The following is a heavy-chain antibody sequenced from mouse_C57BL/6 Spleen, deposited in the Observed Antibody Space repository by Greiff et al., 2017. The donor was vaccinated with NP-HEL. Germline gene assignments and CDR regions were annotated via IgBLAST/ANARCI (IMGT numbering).Heavy chain of an antibody. CDR3: TTGVHHY. V-gene: IGHV14-4*01. Sequence: VHVKQSGAELVRPGASVKLSCTASGFNIKDDYMHWVKQRPEQGLEWIGWIDPENGDTEYASKFQGKATITADTSSNTAYLQLSSLTSEDTAVYYCTTGVHHYWGQGTTLTVSS. J-gene: IGHJ2*01. CDR2: IDPENGDT. CDR1: GFNIKDDY.